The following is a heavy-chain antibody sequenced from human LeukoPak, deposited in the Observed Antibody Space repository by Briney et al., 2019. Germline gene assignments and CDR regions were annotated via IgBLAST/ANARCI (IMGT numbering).Heavy chain of an antibody. Sequence: GSLRLSCAASGFTFSSYVMSWVRQAPVKGLEWVSAISGSGGSTYYADSVKGRFTISRDNSKNTLYLQMNSLRAEDTAVYYCAKDEGDTAMPPELGSWGQGTLVTVSS. D-gene: IGHD5-18*01. J-gene: IGHJ4*02. V-gene: IGHV3-23*01. CDR1: GFTFSSYV. CDR3: AKDEGDTAMPPELGS. CDR2: ISGSGGST.